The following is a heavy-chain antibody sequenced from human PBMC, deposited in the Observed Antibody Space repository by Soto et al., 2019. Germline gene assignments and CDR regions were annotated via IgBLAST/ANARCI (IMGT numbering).Heavy chain of an antibody. D-gene: IGHD3-16*01. Sequence: LRLSCAASGFTFNSYAMSWVRQAPGKGLEWVSSISGGGGTTYYADSVKGRFTISRDNSKNTLYLQMNSLRAEDTAIYYCAKDLGGYLFDPWGQGTLVTVSS. CDR1: GFTFNSYA. CDR3: AKDLGGYLFDP. J-gene: IGHJ5*02. V-gene: IGHV3-23*01. CDR2: ISGGGGTT.